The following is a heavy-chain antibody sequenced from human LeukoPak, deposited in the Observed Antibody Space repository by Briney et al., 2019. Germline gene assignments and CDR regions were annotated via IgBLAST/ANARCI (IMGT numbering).Heavy chain of an antibody. CDR3: VRGGTYYLPY. J-gene: IGHJ4*02. CDR1: GVSITDNW. Sequence: PSETLSLTYAVSGVSITDNWWSWVRQPPGKGLEWIGEILHTGPTNFNPSLKSRVTISMDKSKNQLSLRLNSVTAADTAIYYCVRGGTYYLPYWGQGILVTVSS. V-gene: IGHV4-4*02. CDR2: ILHTGPT. D-gene: IGHD1-26*01.